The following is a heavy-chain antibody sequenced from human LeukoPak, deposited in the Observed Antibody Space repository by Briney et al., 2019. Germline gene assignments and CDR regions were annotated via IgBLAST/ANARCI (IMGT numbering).Heavy chain of an antibody. CDR2: INPNSGGT. CDR3: ARDGIAAAGLYNWFDP. Sequence: ASVKVSCKASGYTFTGYYMHWVRQAPGQGLEWMGWINPNSGGTNYAQKFQGWVTMTRDTSISTAYMELSRLRSDDTAVCYCARDGIAAAGLYNWFDPWGQGTLVTVSS. CDR1: GYTFTGYY. D-gene: IGHD6-13*01. V-gene: IGHV1-2*04. J-gene: IGHJ5*02.